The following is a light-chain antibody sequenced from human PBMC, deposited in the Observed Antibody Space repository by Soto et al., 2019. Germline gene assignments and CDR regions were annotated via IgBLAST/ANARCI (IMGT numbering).Light chain of an antibody. CDR3: QSYDSRLRGSGVV. J-gene: IGLJ2*01. CDR1: SSDIGAGYD. V-gene: IGLV1-40*01. Sequence: QSVLTQPPSVSGAPGQRVTISCTGSSSDIGAGYDVHWYQQLPGTAPKLLIYGNNNRPSGVPDRFSGSKSGTSAFLAITGLRAEDEADYYCQSYDSRLRGSGVVFGGGTKLTVL. CDR2: GNN.